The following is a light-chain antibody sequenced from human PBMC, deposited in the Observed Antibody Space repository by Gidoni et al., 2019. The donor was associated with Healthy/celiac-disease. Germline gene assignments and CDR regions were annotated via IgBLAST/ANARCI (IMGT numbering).Light chain of an antibody. CDR2: GAS. J-gene: IGKJ3*01. Sequence: IVLTSSHGTLSLSPGERATLPCRASQSVSSSYLAGYQQKTGQAPRLLIYGASSRATGSPDRISGSGSGTDFTLTISRLEPEDFAVYYCRQYDSCLGTFGPGTKVDIK. CDR3: RQYDSCLGT. CDR1: QSVSSSY. V-gene: IGKV3-20*01.